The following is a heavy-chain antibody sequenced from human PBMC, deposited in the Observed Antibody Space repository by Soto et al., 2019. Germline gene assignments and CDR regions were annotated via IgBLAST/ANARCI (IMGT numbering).Heavy chain of an antibody. D-gene: IGHD1-1*01. J-gene: IGHJ3*02. CDR2: IIPIFGTA. V-gene: IGHV1-69*05. CDR3: ARAQYNWNDEAFDI. Sequence: GASVKVSCKASGGTFSSYAISWVRQAPGQGLEWMGGIIPIFGTANYAQKFQGRVTITTDESTSTAYMELSSLRSEDTAVYYCARAQYNWNDEAFDIWGQGTMVTVSS. CDR1: GGTFSSYA.